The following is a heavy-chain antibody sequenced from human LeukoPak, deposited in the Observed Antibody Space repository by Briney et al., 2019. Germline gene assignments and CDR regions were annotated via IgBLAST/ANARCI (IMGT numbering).Heavy chain of an antibody. CDR1: GGSISSSTYY. Sequence: PSETLSLTCNVFGGSISSSTYYWGWIRQPPGKGLEWIGGISYNGSTYQNTSLKSRVTMSVATSKTRFSLRLSSVTAADTALYYCARLTHSYFSDTSGYYLYYYMDVWGKGTTVTVSS. V-gene: IGHV4-39*02. CDR2: ISYNGST. D-gene: IGHD3-22*01. CDR3: ARLTHSYFSDTSGYYLYYYMDV. J-gene: IGHJ6*03.